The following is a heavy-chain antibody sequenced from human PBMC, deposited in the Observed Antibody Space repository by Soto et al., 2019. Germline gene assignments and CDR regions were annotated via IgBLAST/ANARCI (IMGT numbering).Heavy chain of an antibody. Sequence: GGSLRLSCAASGFTFSSYSMNWVRQAPGKGLEWVSYISSSSSTIYYADSVKGRFTISRDNAKNSLYLQMNSLRDEDTAVYYCARQIRGYSYGSYYYWGQGTLVTVPQ. J-gene: IGHJ4*02. D-gene: IGHD5-18*01. CDR2: ISSSSSTI. CDR3: ARQIRGYSYGSYYY. V-gene: IGHV3-48*02. CDR1: GFTFSSYS.